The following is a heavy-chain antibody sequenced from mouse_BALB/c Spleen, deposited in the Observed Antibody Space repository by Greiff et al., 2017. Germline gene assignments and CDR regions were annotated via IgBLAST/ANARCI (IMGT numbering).Heavy chain of an antibody. CDR2: INPSTGYT. CDR1: GYTFPSYW. J-gene: IGHJ4*01. CDR3: NADRYGAPLYAMDY. Sequence: VQLQQSGAELAKPGASVKMSCMASGYTFPSYWMPWVKQRPGQGLEWIGYINPSTGYTEYNQKFKDKATLTADKSSSTAYMQLSSLTSEDSAVYYCNADRYGAPLYAMDYWGQGASVTVSS. D-gene: IGHD2-14*01. V-gene: IGHV1-7*01.